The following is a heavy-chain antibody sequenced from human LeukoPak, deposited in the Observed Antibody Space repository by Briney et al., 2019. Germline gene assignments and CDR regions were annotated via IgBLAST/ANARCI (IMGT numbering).Heavy chain of an antibody. V-gene: IGHV4-59*08. J-gene: IGHJ4*02. CDR1: GGSISSYY. D-gene: IGHD1-14*01. CDR2: IYYSGNT. CDR3: ARQRDNALSYFDY. Sequence: SETLSLTCNVSGGSISSYYWSWIRQPPGKGLEWIGYIYYSGNTNYNPSLKSRVTISADTSRNQFSLKLSSVTAADTAMYYCARQRDNALSYFDYWGQGTLVTVSS.